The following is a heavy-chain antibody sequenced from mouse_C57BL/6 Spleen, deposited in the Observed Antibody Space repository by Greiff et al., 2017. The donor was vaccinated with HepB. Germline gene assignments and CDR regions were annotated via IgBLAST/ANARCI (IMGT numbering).Heavy chain of an antibody. V-gene: IGHV3-6*01. D-gene: IGHD2-4*01. J-gene: IGHJ2*01. CDR1: GYSITSGYY. Sequence: EVQRVESGPGLVKPSQSLSLTCSATGYSITSGYYWNWIRQFPGNKLEWMGYISYDGSNNYNPSLKNRISITRDTSKNQFFLKLNSVTTEDTATYYCAYYDLFDYWGQGTTLTVSS. CDR3: AYYDLFDY. CDR2: ISYDGSN.